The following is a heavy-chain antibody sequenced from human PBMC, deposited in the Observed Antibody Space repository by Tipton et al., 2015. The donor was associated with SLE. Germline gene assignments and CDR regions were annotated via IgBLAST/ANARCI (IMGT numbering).Heavy chain of an antibody. J-gene: IGHJ4*02. D-gene: IGHD3-3*01. Sequence: TLSLTCAVSGYSISSGYYWGWIRQPPGKGLEWIGSIYYSGSTYYNPSLKSRVTISVDTSKNQFSLKLSSVTAADTAVYYCARDSDTIFGVVIDYWGQGTLVTVSS. CDR2: IYYSGST. CDR1: GYSISSGYY. V-gene: IGHV4-38-2*02. CDR3: ARDSDTIFGVVIDY.